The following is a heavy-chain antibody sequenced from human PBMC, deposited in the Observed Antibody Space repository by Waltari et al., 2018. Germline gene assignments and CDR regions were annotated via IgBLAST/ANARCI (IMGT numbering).Heavy chain of an antibody. CDR2: IYYSGST. CDR3: ARRVAARPFDY. D-gene: IGHD6-6*01. Sequence: QLQLQESGPGLVKPSETLSLTCTVSGGSISSSSYYWGWIRQPPGKGLEWVGSIYYSGSTDYNPSLKSRVTISVDTSKNQFSLKLSSVTAADTAVYYCARRVAARPFDYWGQGTLVTVSS. V-gene: IGHV4-39*01. J-gene: IGHJ4*02. CDR1: GGSISSSSYY.